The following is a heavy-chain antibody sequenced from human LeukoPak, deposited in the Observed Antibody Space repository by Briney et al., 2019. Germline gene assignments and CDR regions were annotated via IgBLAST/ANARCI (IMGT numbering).Heavy chain of an antibody. Sequence: GGSLRLSCAASGFPFSSYWMHWVRQAPGQGLVWVSRIKTDGSTTNYADSVKGRFTISRDNAKNTMYLQMNSLRAEDTAVYYCARGGSPPEALGDTFDIWGQGTMVTVSS. D-gene: IGHD1-26*01. CDR3: ARGGSPPEALGDTFDI. J-gene: IGHJ3*02. CDR1: GFPFSSYW. CDR2: IKTDGSTT. V-gene: IGHV3-74*01.